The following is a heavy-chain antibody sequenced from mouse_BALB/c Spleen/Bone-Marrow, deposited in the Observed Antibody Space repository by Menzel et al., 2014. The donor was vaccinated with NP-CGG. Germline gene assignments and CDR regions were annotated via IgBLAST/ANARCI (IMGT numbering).Heavy chain of an antibody. CDR3: ARGDYRYGDFAMDY. D-gene: IGHD2-12*01. Sequence: QVQLQQPGAELVRPGSSVKISCKASGYALSSNWMNWVKQRPGQGLEWNGQIYPGDGDTNYNGKFQGKATLTADKSSSTAYMQLSSLTSEDSAVYFCARGDYRYGDFAMDYWGQGTSVTVSS. J-gene: IGHJ4*01. CDR1: GYALSSNW. CDR2: IYPGDGDT. V-gene: IGHV1-80*01.